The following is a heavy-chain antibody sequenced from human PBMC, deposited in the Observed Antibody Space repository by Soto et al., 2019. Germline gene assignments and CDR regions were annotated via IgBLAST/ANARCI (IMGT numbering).Heavy chain of an antibody. J-gene: IGHJ4*02. V-gene: IGHV3-48*03. Sequence: GGSLRLSCAASGFTFSSYEMNWVRPAPGKGLEWVSYISSSVSTIYHADSVKGRFTISRDNAKNPLYLQMNRLRAEATAVYYCAGDLARGPEDHWGQGPLVTVSS. CDR2: ISSSVSTI. CDR1: GFTFSSYE. CDR3: AGDLARGPEDH. D-gene: IGHD6-6*01.